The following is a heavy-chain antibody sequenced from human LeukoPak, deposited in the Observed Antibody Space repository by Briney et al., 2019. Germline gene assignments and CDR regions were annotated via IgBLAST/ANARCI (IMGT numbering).Heavy chain of an antibody. CDR1: GYTFTGYY. Sequence: ASVTVSCKASGYTFTGYYMHWVRQAPGQGLEWMGWINPNSGGTNFAQKFQGRVTMTRDTSISTAYMELSRLRSDDTAVYYCARSTYPRAAFDIWGQGTMVTVSS. CDR2: INPNSGGT. J-gene: IGHJ3*02. CDR3: ARSTYPRAAFDI. V-gene: IGHV1-2*02.